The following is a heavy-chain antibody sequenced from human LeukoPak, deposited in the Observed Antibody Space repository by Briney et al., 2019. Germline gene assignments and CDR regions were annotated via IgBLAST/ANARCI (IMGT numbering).Heavy chain of an antibody. D-gene: IGHD4-23*01. CDR3: AIVIRWASDY. CDR1: GFTFRSYG. J-gene: IGHJ4*02. CDR2: ISSNGGTT. Sequence: GGSLRLSCAASGFTFRSYGMVWVREAPGKGLEYVSGISSNGGTTYYGNSVKGRFTISRDNSKDTLHLQMGSLRTEDMAVYYCAIVIRWASDYWGQGTLVTVAS. V-gene: IGHV3-64*01.